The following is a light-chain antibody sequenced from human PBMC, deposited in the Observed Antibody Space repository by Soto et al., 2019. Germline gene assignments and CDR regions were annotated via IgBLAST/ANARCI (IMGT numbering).Light chain of an antibody. V-gene: IGLV2-8*01. CDR3: CSYAGSDTYV. J-gene: IGLJ1*01. CDR2: EVS. Sequence: QSALTQPPSASGSPGQSVTISCTGTSSDVGGYNYVSWYQQHPGKAPKLMIYEVSKRPSGVPDRFSGSKSGNTASLTVSGLQAEDEADYYCCSYAGSDTYVFGTGTKVTVL. CDR1: SSDVGGYNY.